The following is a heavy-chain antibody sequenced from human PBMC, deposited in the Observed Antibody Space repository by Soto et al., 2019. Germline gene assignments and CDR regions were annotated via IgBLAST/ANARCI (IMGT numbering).Heavy chain of an antibody. D-gene: IGHD3-22*01. CDR2: FDPEDGET. Sequence: ASVKVSCKVSGYTLTELSMHWVRQAPGKGLEWMGGFDPEDGETIYAQKFRGRVTMTEDTSTDTAYMELSSLRSEDMAVYYCATQAQYYYDSRALWRYNWFDPWGQGTLVTVSS. CDR1: GYTLTELS. V-gene: IGHV1-24*01. J-gene: IGHJ5*02. CDR3: ATQAQYYYDSRALWRYNWFDP.